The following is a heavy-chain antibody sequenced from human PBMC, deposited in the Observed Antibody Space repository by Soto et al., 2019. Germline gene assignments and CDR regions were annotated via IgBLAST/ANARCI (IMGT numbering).Heavy chain of an antibody. Sequence: SETLSLTCTVSGGSISSGDYYWSWIRQPPGKGLEWIGYICFRGSTYYNPSLKSRVTISVDTSKNQFSLKLSSVTAADTAVYYCARGEYSGYLTNHGTLYYFDYWGQGTLVTVSS. CDR2: ICFRGST. CDR3: ARGEYSGYLTNHGTLYYFDY. J-gene: IGHJ4*02. CDR1: GGSISSGDYY. V-gene: IGHV4-30-4*01. D-gene: IGHD5-12*01.